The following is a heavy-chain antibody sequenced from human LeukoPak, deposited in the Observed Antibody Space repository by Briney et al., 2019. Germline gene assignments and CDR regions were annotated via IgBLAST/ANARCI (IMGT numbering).Heavy chain of an antibody. Sequence: GGSLRLSCAASGFTFSSYWMHWVRQAPGKGLVWVSRINSDGSSTSYADSVKGRFTISRDNAKNTLYLQMNSLRAEDTAVYYCVTAAGLKLDALDIWGQGTMVTVSS. J-gene: IGHJ3*02. CDR1: GFTFSSYW. CDR2: INSDGSST. D-gene: IGHD6-13*01. CDR3: VTAAGLKLDALDI. V-gene: IGHV3-74*01.